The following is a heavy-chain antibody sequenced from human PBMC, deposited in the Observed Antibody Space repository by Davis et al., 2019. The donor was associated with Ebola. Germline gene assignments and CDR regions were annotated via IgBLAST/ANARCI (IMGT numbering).Heavy chain of an antibody. CDR1: GGSFSGYY. Sequence: SETLSLTCAVYGGSFSGYYWSWIRQPPGKGLEWIGEINHSGSTNYNPSLKSRVTISVDTSKNQFSLKLSSVTAADTAVYYCARGGIAAAYYYYGMDVWGKGTTVTVSS. CDR3: ARGGIAAAYYYYGMDV. D-gene: IGHD6-13*01. CDR2: INHSGST. J-gene: IGHJ6*04. V-gene: IGHV4-34*01.